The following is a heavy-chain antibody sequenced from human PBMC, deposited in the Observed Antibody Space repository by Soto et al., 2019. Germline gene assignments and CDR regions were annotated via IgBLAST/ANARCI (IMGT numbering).Heavy chain of an antibody. D-gene: IGHD2-2*01. CDR1: GGTFSSYA. J-gene: IGHJ6*02. Sequence: QVQLVQSGAEVKKPGSSVKVSCKASGGTFSSYAISWVRQAPGQGLEWMGGIIPISDTTNYAQKFQGRVTITAEESTSTAYMELCRVRSEDTAVYYCARSQGSSTSLEIYYYYYYGMDVWGQGTTVTVSS. CDR2: IIPISDTT. CDR3: ARSQGSSTSLEIYYYYYYGMDV. V-gene: IGHV1-69*01.